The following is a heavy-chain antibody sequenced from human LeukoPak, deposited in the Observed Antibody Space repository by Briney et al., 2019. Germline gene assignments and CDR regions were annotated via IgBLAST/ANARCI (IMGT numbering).Heavy chain of an antibody. CDR3: VRGSRGNYDT. Sequence: GGSLRLSCAASGFTFTSYAMCWVRQAPGKGLQWVSSITSSGDNTYYADSVKGRFTISRDNTKNTLHLQVNSLRAEDTAVYYSVRGSRGNYDTWGQGTLVTVSS. CDR2: ITSSGDNT. J-gene: IGHJ5*02. D-gene: IGHD3-22*01. CDR1: GFTFTSYA. V-gene: IGHV3-23*01.